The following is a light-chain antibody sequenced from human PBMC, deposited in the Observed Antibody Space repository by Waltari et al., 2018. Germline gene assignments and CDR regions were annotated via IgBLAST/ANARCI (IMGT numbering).Light chain of an antibody. CDR1: QSVLYSSDNKNY. Sequence: DIVMTQSPDSLAVSLGERATINCKSSQSVLYSSDNKNYLAWYQQKPGQPPKLLFYWASTRESGVPDRFSGSGSGTDFTLTISSRQAEDVAVYYCQQHYTTPFTFGPGTTVDIK. CDR3: QQHYTTPFT. J-gene: IGKJ3*01. V-gene: IGKV4-1*01. CDR2: WAS.